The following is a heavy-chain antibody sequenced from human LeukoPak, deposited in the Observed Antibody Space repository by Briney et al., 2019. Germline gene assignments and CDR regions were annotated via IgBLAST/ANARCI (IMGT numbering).Heavy chain of an antibody. D-gene: IGHD2-2*01. J-gene: IGHJ4*02. V-gene: IGHV3-23*01. CDR1: GFTFSSYA. CDR3: AKDAPVNIVVVPAANS. CDR2: VSGSGGST. Sequence: GGSLRLSCAASGFTFSSYAMSWVRQAPGKGLEWVSAVSGSGGSTYYADSVKGRFTISRDNSKNTLYLQMNSLRAEDTAVYYCAKDAPVNIVVVPAANSWGQGTLVTVSS.